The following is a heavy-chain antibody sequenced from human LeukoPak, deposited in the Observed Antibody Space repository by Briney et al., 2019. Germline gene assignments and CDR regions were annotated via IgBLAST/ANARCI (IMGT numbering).Heavy chain of an antibody. CDR3: AKVGGSGWFQPYWYFDL. CDR2: IWNDGSKT. V-gene: IGHV3-33*06. Sequence: PGRSLRLSCAASGFTFSNYGIHWVRQAPGKGLEWVAVIWNDGSKTNYVDSVKGRFTISRDNSKNTLYLQLNSPRAEDTAVYYCAKVGGSGWFQPYWYFDLWGRGTLVTVSS. J-gene: IGHJ2*01. CDR1: GFTFSNYG. D-gene: IGHD6-19*01.